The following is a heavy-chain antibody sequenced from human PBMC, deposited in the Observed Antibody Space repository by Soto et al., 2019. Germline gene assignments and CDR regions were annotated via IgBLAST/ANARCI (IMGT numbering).Heavy chain of an antibody. CDR1: GGSFSGYY. V-gene: IGHV4-34*01. CDR3: ASMGVDAFDI. D-gene: IGHD3-10*01. CDR2: INHSGST. J-gene: IGHJ3*02. Sequence: KPSETLSLTCAVYGGSFSGYYWSWIRQPPGKGLEWIGEINHSGSTNYNPSLKSRVTISVDTSKNQFSLKLGSVTAADTAVYYCASMGVDAFDIWGQGTMVTVSS.